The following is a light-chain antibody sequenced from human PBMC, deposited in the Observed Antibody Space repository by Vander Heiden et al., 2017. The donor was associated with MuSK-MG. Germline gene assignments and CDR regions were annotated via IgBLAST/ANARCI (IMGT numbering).Light chain of an antibody. V-gene: IGKV4-1*01. CDR3: QQDDSTPHT. CDR2: WAS. CDR1: QSVLYTSNSKSN. J-gene: IGKJ1*01. Sequence: DIVMTQSPDSLAVSLGERATINCKSSQSVLYTSNSKSNLAWYQQRPGQPPRLLIYWASTRESGVPDRFSGSGSGTDFTLTISSLQAEDVAVYYCQQDDSTPHTFGQGTKVEIK.